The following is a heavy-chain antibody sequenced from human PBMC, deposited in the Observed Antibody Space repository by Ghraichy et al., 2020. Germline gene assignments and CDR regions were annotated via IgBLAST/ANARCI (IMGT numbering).Heavy chain of an antibody. J-gene: IGHJ4*02. V-gene: IGHV3-48*03. CDR2: ISGSGVTI. CDR3: ARGVVTSISDY. D-gene: IGHD2-21*02. Sequence: GESLNISCAASGFSFSNYAMNWVRQAPGKGLEWVSYISGSGVTIYYADSVKGRFTISRDNAKNSLSLQMNSLRAEDTAVYYCARGVVTSISDYWGQGTLVTVSS. CDR1: GFSFSNYA.